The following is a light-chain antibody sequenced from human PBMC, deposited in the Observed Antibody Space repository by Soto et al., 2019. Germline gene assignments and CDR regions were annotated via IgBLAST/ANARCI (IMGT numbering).Light chain of an antibody. CDR2: EAS. Sequence: EIVLTQSPATLSLSPGERVTLSCRASQSVSSYLAWYQQKPGQAPRLLIYEASHRATGIPARFSGSGSGTDFTLTISSLEPEDFALYYCQQRSNWPLTFGGGTKVEIK. CDR1: QSVSSY. J-gene: IGKJ4*01. CDR3: QQRSNWPLT. V-gene: IGKV3-11*01.